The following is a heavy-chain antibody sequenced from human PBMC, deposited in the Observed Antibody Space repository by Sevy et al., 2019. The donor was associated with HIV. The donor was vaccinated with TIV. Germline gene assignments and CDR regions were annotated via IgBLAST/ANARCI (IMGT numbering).Heavy chain of an antibody. J-gene: IGHJ6*03. V-gene: IGHV3-7*01. CDR3: ARQLIVGAIWDYYYYMDV. D-gene: IGHD1-26*01. Sequence: GGSLRLSCAGSGFTFSSYWMSWVRQAPGKGLEWVANIKQDGSEKYYVDSVKGRFTISRDNAKNSLYLQMNSLRAEDTAVYYCARQLIVGAIWDYYYYMDVWGKWTTVTVS. CDR2: IKQDGSEK. CDR1: GFTFSSYW.